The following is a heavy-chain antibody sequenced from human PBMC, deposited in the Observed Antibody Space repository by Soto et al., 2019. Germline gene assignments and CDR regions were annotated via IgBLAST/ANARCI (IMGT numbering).Heavy chain of an antibody. CDR1: CGSISSGGYY. V-gene: IGHV4-31*03. CDR3: ARHQHTYYYDSSPFVY. D-gene: IGHD3-22*01. J-gene: IGHJ4*02. Sequence: PSETLSLTCTVSCGSISSGGYYWSWIRQHPGKGLEWIGYIYYSGSTYYNPSLKSRVTISVDTSKNQFSLKLSSVTAADTAVYYCARHQHTYYYDSSPFVYWGQGTLVTVSS. CDR2: IYYSGST.